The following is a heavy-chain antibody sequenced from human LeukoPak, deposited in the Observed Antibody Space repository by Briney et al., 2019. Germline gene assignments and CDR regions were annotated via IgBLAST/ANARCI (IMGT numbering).Heavy chain of an antibody. V-gene: IGHV3-21*06. J-gene: IGHJ4*02. Sequence: GGSLRLSCAASGFTFSDYFMDWVRQAPGKGLEWVSSISSSSTYIYYADSVKGRFTISRDKAKNSLYLQMNSLRAEDTAVYYCARDLTTVTTAVFAYWGQGTLVTVSS. CDR3: ARDLTTVTTAVFAY. CDR1: GFTFSDYF. D-gene: IGHD4-11*01. CDR2: ISSSSTYI.